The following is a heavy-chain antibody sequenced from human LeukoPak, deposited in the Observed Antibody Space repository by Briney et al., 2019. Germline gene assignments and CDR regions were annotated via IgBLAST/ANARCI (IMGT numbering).Heavy chain of an antibody. Sequence: GSLRLSCTPSGFRFPDYAMTWVRRAPGEGLEWVSSISSRNGNTFYSASVEGRFTISRDDSRNTLYLQMNTLRAADTAIYYCAKDRGLYSGVFAFDFWGQGALVTVSS. D-gene: IGHD1-26*01. CDR3: AKDRGLYSGVFAFDF. V-gene: IGHV3-23*01. J-gene: IGHJ3*01. CDR1: GFRFPDYA. CDR2: ISSRNGNT.